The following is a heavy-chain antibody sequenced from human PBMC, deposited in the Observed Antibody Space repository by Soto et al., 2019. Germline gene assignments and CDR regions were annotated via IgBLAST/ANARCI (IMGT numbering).Heavy chain of an antibody. CDR1: GFNFPTFW. Sequence: PGESLKISCKHSGFNFPTFWIAWVRQMPGKGLEWMGTIYPDDSDTRYSPSFQGQVTISADKSISTAYLQWSSLKASDTAMYYCARTSAAGKYYDGMDVWGQGTTVTVSS. CDR2: IYPDDSDT. V-gene: IGHV5-51*01. D-gene: IGHD6-13*01. CDR3: ARTSAAGKYYDGMDV. J-gene: IGHJ6*02.